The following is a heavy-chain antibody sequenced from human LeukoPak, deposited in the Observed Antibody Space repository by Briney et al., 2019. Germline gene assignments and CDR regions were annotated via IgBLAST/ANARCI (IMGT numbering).Heavy chain of an antibody. V-gene: IGHV4-30-2*01. J-gene: IGHJ4*02. CDR3: ARVLSFGGVIDY. D-gene: IGHD3-16*01. CDR1: GGSISSGGYS. CDR2: IYHSGST. Sequence: PSETLSLTCAVSGGSISSGGYSWSWIRQPPGKGLEWIGYIYHSGSTYYNPSLKSRVTISVDRSKNQFSLKLSSVTAADTVVYYCARVLSFGGVIDYWGQGTLVTVSS.